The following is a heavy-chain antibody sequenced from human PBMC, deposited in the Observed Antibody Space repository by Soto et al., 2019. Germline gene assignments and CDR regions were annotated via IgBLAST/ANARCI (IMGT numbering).Heavy chain of an antibody. V-gene: IGHV3-23*01. CDR1: GFTFSSYA. J-gene: IGHJ4*02. D-gene: IGHD3-22*01. CDR2: ISGSGGST. CDR3: TKDRRITMIVVVSGFDV. Sequence: GESLTLSCAVSGFTFSSYAMSWVRQAPGKGLEWVSAISGSGGSTYYADFMKGRITISRDNSKNTLYLQMNSLRAEDTAVYYCTKDRRITMIVVVSGFDVWGQGTLVTVSS.